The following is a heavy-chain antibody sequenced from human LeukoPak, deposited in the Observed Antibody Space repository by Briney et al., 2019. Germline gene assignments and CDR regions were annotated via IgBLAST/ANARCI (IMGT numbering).Heavy chain of an antibody. V-gene: IGHV1-46*01. Sequence: ASVKVSCKPSGYIFTAYYIHWVRQAPGQGLEWMGIINPSSSGSTTYAQKFQGRLTLTKDTSTRTVYMELSRLRSEDTAVYFCARDSSGYYPPDHWGQGTLVTVSS. J-gene: IGHJ4*02. CDR2: INPSSSGST. CDR3: ARDSSGYYPPDH. D-gene: IGHD3-22*01. CDR1: GYIFTAYY.